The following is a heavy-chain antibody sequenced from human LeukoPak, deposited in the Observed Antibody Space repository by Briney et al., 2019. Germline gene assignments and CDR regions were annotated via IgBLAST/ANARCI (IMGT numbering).Heavy chain of an antibody. CDR1: GFTFSSFA. V-gene: IGHV3-30-3*01. D-gene: IGHD5-24*01. CDR3: ARELSEMATISPFDY. J-gene: IGHJ4*02. Sequence: GGSLRLSCAASGFTFSSFAVSWVRQAPGKGLEWVAVISYDGSNKYYADSVKGRFTISRDNSKNTLYLQMNSLRAEDTAVYYCARELSEMATISPFDYWGQGTLVTVSS. CDR2: ISYDGSNK.